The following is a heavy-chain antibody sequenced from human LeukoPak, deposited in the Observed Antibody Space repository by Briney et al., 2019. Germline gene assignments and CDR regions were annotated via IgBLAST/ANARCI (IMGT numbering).Heavy chain of an antibody. V-gene: IGHV3-7*05. J-gene: IGHJ5*02. D-gene: IGHD3-16*02. Sequence: GGSLRLSCAASGFTFSTYLMTWVRQAPGRGLERVATINEDGDANFFVDSVKGRFTISRDNAMNSLSLQMNSLRAEDTAFYYCATGRSLKSWGQGTLVTVSS. CDR3: ATGRSLKS. CDR1: GFTFSTYL. CDR2: INEDGDAN.